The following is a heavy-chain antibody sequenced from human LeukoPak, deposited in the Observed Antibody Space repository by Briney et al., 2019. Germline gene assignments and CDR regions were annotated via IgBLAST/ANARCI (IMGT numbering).Heavy chain of an antibody. J-gene: IGHJ4*02. V-gene: IGHV3-7*01. D-gene: IGHD1-14*01. CDR2: IKQDGSEK. Sequence: GGSLRLSCAASRFTFSKYAMSWVRQAPGKGLEWVANIKQDGSEKYYVDSVKGRFTISRDNAKNSLYVQMNSLRAEDTAVYYCAREVTTGTLFDYWGQGTLVTVSS. CDR1: RFTFSKYA. CDR3: AREVTTGTLFDY.